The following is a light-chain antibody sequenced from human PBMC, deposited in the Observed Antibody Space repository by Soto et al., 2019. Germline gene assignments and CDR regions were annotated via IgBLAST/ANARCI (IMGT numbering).Light chain of an antibody. Sequence: EIVLTQSPGTLSLSPGERATLSCRTSQSANSAHLAWYRQRPGQTPSLLIYAASKRAAGTPDRFSGGGTGTDFTLTISRLEPEDFALYFCQHYGWSPQFGQGTKLEI. J-gene: IGKJ2*01. CDR2: AAS. V-gene: IGKV3-20*01. CDR3: QHYGWSPQ. CDR1: QSANSAH.